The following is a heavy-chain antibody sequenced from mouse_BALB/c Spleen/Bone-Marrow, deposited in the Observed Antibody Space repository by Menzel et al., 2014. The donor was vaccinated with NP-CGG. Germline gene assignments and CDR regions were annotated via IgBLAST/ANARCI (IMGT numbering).Heavy chain of an antibody. D-gene: IGHD2-4*01. V-gene: IGHV1-69*02. CDR3: TRTYDYDEGGFDY. CDR1: GYTFTSYW. J-gene: IGHJ2*01. CDR2: IYPSDSYT. Sequence: VQLQQSGAELVRPGASVKPSCKASGYTFTSYWINWVKQRPGQGLEWIGNIYPSDSYTNYNQKFKDKATLTVDKSSSTAYMQLSSPTSEDSAVYYCTRTYDYDEGGFDYWGQGTTLTVSS.